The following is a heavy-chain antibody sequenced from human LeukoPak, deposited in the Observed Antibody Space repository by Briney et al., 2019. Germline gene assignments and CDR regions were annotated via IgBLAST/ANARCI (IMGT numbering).Heavy chain of an antibody. CDR1: GLTFSHYG. CDR2: MWSDSSNT. V-gene: IGHV3-33*06. J-gene: IGHJ4*02. CDR3: AKDAERGFDYSNSLNY. D-gene: IGHD4-11*01. Sequence: TGGSLRLSCETSGLTFSHYGMHWVRQAPGAGLEWVAVMWSDSSNTDYADSVKGRFTISRDNSKNTLYLQMSSLRAEDTAVYYCAKDAERGFDYSNSLNYWGQGTLVTVSS.